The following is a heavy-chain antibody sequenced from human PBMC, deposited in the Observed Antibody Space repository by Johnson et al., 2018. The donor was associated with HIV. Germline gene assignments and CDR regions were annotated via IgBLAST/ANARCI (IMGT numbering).Heavy chain of an antibody. D-gene: IGHD3-22*01. Sequence: MLLVESGGGLVQPGGSLRLSCVASGISFSSYWMHWVRQAPGKGLVWVSSISGSGGGTNYADSVKGRFTISRDNAKNSLYVQMNGLRVEDSALYYCARAAFYYDPSGYLTRPRAFDIWG. CDR2: ISGSGGGT. V-gene: IGHV3-74*02. CDR1: GISFSSYW. CDR3: ARAAFYYDPSGYLTRPRAFDI. J-gene: IGHJ3*02.